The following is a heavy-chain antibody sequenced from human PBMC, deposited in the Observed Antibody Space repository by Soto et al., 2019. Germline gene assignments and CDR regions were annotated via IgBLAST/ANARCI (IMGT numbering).Heavy chain of an antibody. CDR3: AKAPLPAATNYYMDV. CDR2: ISWHSGTI. J-gene: IGHJ6*03. V-gene: IGHV3-9*01. D-gene: IGHD2-2*01. CDR1: GFTFDDYA. Sequence: PGGSLSLSCAASGFTFDDYAMHWVRQAPGKGLGWVSGISWHSGTIGYADSVKGRFTISRDNAKNSLYLQMNSLRAEDTALYYCAKAPLPAATNYYMDVWGKGTTVTVSS.